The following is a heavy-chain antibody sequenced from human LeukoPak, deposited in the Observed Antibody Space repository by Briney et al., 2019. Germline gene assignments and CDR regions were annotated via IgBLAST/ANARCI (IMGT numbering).Heavy chain of an antibody. D-gene: IGHD6-19*01. J-gene: IGHJ4*02. Sequence: GGSLRLSCASSGFTVSSNYMSWVRQAPGKGLEWVSVIYSGGSTYYADSVKGRFTISRDNSKNTLYLQMNSLRAEDTAVYYCARARSGWFDYWGQGTLVTVSS. V-gene: IGHV3-53*01. CDR3: ARARSGWFDY. CDR2: IYSGGST. CDR1: GFTVSSNY.